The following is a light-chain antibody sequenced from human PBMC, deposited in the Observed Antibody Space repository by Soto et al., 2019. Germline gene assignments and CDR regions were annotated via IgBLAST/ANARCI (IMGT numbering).Light chain of an antibody. J-gene: IGLJ2*01. CDR1: SSDVGGYNY. V-gene: IGLV2-14*01. Sequence: QSALTQPASVSGSPGQSITISCTGTSSDVGGYNYVSWYQQHPGKAPKLMIYDVSNRPSGVSNRFSGSKSGNTASLTISRLQTEDEADYYCSSYTSSSTREVFGGGTKLTVL. CDR3: SSYTSSSTREV. CDR2: DVS.